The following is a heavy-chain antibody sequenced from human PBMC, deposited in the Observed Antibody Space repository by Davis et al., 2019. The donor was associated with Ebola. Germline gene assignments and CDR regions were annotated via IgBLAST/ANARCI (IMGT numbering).Heavy chain of an antibody. Sequence: GESLKISCAASGFTFSSYAMHWVRQAPGKGLEWVAVISYDGSNKYYADSVKGRSTISRDNSKNTLYLQMNSLRAEDTAVYYCAKTRSNWWNDALEIWGRGTMVIVSS. V-gene: IGHV3-30-3*01. CDR3: AKTRSNWWNDALEI. CDR2: ISYDGSNK. CDR1: GFTFSSYA. D-gene: IGHD2-8*02. J-gene: IGHJ3*02.